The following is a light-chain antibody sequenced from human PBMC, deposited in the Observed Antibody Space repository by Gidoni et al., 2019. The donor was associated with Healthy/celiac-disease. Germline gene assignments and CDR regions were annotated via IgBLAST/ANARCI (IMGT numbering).Light chain of an antibody. CDR3: NSRDSSGNHVV. CDR1: SPRSYY. J-gene: IGLJ2*01. V-gene: IGLV3-19*01. Sequence: SSDLTQDPAVSVALGQAVRIPCQGHSPRSYYASWYQQEPGQAPVLVIYGKNNRPSGIPDRFSGSSSGNTASLTITGAQAEDEADYYCNSRDSSGNHVVFGGGTKLTVL. CDR2: GKN.